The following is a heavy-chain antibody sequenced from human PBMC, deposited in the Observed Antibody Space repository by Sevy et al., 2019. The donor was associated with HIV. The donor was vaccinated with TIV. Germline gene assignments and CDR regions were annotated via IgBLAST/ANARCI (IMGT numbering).Heavy chain of an antibody. CDR1: GFTFSNYN. J-gene: IGHJ4*02. CDR3: ARGATGGWDYFDS. CDR2: ISGLSNYI. D-gene: IGHD6-19*01. V-gene: IGHV3-21*06. Sequence: GGSLRLSCVASGFTFSNYNINWVRQAPGKGLEWVSYISGLSNYIYYADSLGGRFTISRDNAKNSVYLQMNSLRTEDTAVYYCARGATGGWDYFDSWGQGTLVTVSS.